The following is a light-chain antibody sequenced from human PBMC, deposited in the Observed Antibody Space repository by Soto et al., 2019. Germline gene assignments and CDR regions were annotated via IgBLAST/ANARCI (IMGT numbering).Light chain of an antibody. J-gene: IGLJ2*01. CDR1: SSDVGGYNY. CDR2: EVS. CDR3: SSYTSSSNVV. Sequence: QSALTQPASVSGSPGQSITISCTGTSSDVGGYNYVSWYQQHPGKAPKLMIYEVSNRPSGVSNRFSGSKSGNTASLTISGRQAEDEAEYYCSSYTSSSNVVFGGVTNVTVL. V-gene: IGLV2-14*01.